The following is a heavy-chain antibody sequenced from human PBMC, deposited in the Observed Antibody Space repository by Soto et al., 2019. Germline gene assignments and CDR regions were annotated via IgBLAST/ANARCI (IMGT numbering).Heavy chain of an antibody. CDR3: ARDMGYCSGGSCHDDFDI. Sequence: ASVKVSCKASGYTFTGYYMHWVRQAPGQGLEWMGWINPNSGGTNYAQKFQGWVTMTRDTSISTAYMELSRLRSDDTAVYYCARDMGYCSGGSCHDDFDIWGQGTMVTVSS. J-gene: IGHJ3*02. V-gene: IGHV1-2*04. D-gene: IGHD2-15*01. CDR2: INPNSGGT. CDR1: GYTFTGYY.